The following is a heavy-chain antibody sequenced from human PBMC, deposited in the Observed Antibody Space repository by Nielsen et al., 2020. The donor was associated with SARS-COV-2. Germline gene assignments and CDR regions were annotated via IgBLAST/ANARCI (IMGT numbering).Heavy chain of an antibody. D-gene: IGHD3-22*01. CDR1: GFTISNYG. CDR3: RGWLATFDI. Sequence: GESLKISCAASGFTISNYGMNWVRQAPGKGLEWVSAISRWSSDIYYADSVKGRFTISRDNAKNSLYLQMNSLRAEDTAVYYCRGWLATFDIWGQGTLVTVSS. V-gene: IGHV3-21*06. CDR2: ISRWSSDI. J-gene: IGHJ3*02.